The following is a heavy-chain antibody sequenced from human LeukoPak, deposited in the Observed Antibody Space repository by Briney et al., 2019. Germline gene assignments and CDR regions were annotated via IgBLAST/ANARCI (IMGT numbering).Heavy chain of an antibody. J-gene: IGHJ3*02. V-gene: IGHV4-59*01. CDR2: IYYSGST. CDR1: GGSISSYY. CDR3: ARDYVEYSSGWYDAGDAFDI. D-gene: IGHD6-19*01. Sequence: KPSETLSLTCTVSGGSISSYYWSWIRQPPGKGLEWIGYIYYSGSTNYNPSLKSRVTISVDTSKNQFSLKLSSVTAADTAVYYCARDYVEYSSGWYDAGDAFDIWGQGTMVTVSS.